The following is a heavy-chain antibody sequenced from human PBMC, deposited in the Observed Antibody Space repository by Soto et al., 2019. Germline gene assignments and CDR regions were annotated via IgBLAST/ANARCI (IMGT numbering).Heavy chain of an antibody. CDR2: INPSSGDT. J-gene: IGHJ1*01. V-gene: IGHV1-46*01. Sequence: QVQLVQSGAEVKKPGAPVQVSCKASGYTFTNHYMHWVRQAPGQGLEWMAMINPSSGDTIFAQKFQGRPTRIGDPSPSSVYMKLSSLRSGGTAVYYGAPSHTGRAVVGTDVVFWGEGALVTVSS. CDR3: APSHTGRAVVGTDVVF. D-gene: IGHD6-19*01. CDR1: GYTFTNHY.